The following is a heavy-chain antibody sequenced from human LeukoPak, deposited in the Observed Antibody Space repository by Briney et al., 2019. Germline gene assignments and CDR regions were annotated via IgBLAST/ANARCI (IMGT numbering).Heavy chain of an antibody. CDR1: GGSFSDYY. V-gene: IGHV4-34*01. CDR3: ARAQTTAATPYYFDY. Sequence: SDTLSLTCAVYGGSFSDYYWSWIRQPPGKALEWIGEINHSGSTNYNPSLKSRVTISVDTSKNQFSLRLSSLTAADAAVYYCARAQTTAATPYYFDYWGQGTLVTVSS. CDR2: INHSGST. D-gene: IGHD6-13*01. J-gene: IGHJ4*02.